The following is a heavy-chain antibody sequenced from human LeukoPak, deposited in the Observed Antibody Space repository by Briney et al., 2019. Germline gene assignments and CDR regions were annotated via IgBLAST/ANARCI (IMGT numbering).Heavy chain of an antibody. Sequence: GGSLRLSCAASGFTFSSYVMHWVRQAPGKGLEWVAFIRDDGSNKYYADSVKGRFTISRDNSKNTLYLQINSMGAGDTAVYYCAKGWEVDTAIDQWGQGTRVTVSS. CDR1: GFTFSSYV. V-gene: IGHV3-30*02. J-gene: IGHJ4*02. CDR3: AKGWEVDTAIDQ. D-gene: IGHD5-18*01. CDR2: IRDDGSNK.